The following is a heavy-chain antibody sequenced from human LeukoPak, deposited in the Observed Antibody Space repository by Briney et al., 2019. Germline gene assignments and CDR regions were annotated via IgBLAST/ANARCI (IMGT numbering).Heavy chain of an antibody. V-gene: IGHV3-30*18. J-gene: IGHJ4*02. D-gene: IGHD4-23*01. CDR2: ISSDGSDK. Sequence: GGSLRLSCAASGFTFTYAWMSWVRQAPGKGLEWVAVISSDGSDKYYADSVKGRFTISRDNSKNTMYLQMNSLRDEDTAVYYCAKGSATTVVTIDYWGQGTLVTVSS. CDR3: AKGSATTVVTIDY. CDR1: GFTFTYAW.